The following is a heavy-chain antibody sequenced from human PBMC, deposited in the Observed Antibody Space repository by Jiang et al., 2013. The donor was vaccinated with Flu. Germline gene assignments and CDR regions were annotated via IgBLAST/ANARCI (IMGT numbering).Heavy chain of an antibody. J-gene: IGHJ4*02. D-gene: IGHD5-12*01. CDR2: IGTAGDT. CDR1: GFTFSSYD. V-gene: IGHV3-13*01. Sequence: VQLLESGGGLVQPGGSLRLSCAASGFTFSSYDMHWVRQATGKGLEWVSAIGTAGDTYYPGSVKGRFTISRENAKNSLYLQMNSLRAGDTAVYYCARGPGKWLRSSPGYWGQGTLVTVSS. CDR3: ARGPGKWLRSSPGY.